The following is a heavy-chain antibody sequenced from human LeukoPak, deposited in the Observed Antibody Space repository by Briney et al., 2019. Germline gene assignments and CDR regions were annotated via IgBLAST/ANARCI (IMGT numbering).Heavy chain of an antibody. J-gene: IGHJ4*02. CDR2: IIRCGSGDNT. Sequence: GESLRLSCAASGLTLSTYPMSWAPQAPGKGVEWVSGIIRCGSGDNTYYADAVKGRFTISRDNSKSTLCLQMNSLRAEDTAVYYCAKQLGYCSDGSCYFPYWGQGTLVTVSS. CDR1: GLTLSTYP. D-gene: IGHD2-15*01. V-gene: IGHV3-23*01. CDR3: AKQLGYCSDGSCYFPY.